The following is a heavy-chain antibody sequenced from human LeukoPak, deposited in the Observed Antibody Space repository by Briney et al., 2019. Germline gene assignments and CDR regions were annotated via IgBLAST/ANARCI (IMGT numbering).Heavy chain of an antibody. Sequence: ASVKVSCKASGGTFSSYAISWVRQAPGQGLEWMGWMSPNSGNTGYAQKFQGRVTMTRNTSISTAYMELSSLRSEDTAVYYCARGYCSSTSCYTMDHWFDPWGQGTLVTVSS. D-gene: IGHD2-2*02. J-gene: IGHJ5*02. V-gene: IGHV1-8*02. CDR3: ARGYCSSTSCYTMDHWFDP. CDR1: GGTFSSYA. CDR2: MSPNSGNT.